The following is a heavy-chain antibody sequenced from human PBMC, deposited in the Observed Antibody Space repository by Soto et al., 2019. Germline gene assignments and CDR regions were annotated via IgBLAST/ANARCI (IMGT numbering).Heavy chain of an antibody. CDR1: GGSISSGGYY. V-gene: IGHV4-31*02. J-gene: IGHJ6*02. D-gene: IGHD4-17*01. CDR3: ARHATVTTVDYCYGMDV. Sequence: SETLSLTCTVSGGSISSGGYYWSWIRQHPGKGLEWIGYIYYSGSTYYNPSLKSRVTISVDTSKNQFSLKLSSVTAADTAVYYCARHATVTTVDYCYGMDVWGQGTTVTVSS. CDR2: IYYSGST.